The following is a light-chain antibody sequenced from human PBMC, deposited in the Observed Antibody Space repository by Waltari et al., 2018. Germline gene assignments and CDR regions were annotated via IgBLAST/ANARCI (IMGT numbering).Light chain of an antibody. CDR2: DAS. Sequence: DIQLTQSPSFLSASVGDRVTITCRASQGIATFLTWYQLKPGKAPELLIYDASTLQTGVPSRFSASGSGTDFTRTISSLQPEDFATYYCQQFNTFPLTFGGGTKVEVK. J-gene: IGKJ4*01. V-gene: IGKV1-9*01. CDR1: QGIATF. CDR3: QQFNTFPLT.